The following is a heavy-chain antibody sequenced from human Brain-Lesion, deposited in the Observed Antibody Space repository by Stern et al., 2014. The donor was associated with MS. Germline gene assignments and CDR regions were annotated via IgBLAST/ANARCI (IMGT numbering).Heavy chain of an antibody. V-gene: IGHV4-39*01. Sequence: QVQLQESGSGLVKPSETLSLTCTVSGGSISRSTYYWGWIRQPPGEGLEWIGSMYYSGSTFYNPSGKSRVTISVDTSKNQFSLKLSSVTAADTAVYYCARLTGVVDYWGQGTLVTVSS. J-gene: IGHJ4*02. D-gene: IGHD7-27*01. CDR2: MYYSGST. CDR1: GGSISRSTYY. CDR3: ARLTGVVDY.